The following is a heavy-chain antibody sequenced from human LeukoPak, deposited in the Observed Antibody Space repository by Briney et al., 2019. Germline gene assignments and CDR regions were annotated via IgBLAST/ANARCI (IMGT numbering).Heavy chain of an antibody. CDR1: GFTFDDYA. CDR3: AKESIVGAKFDC. V-gene: IGHV3-9*01. D-gene: IGHD1-26*01. CDR2: ISWNSGSI. J-gene: IGHJ4*02. Sequence: GGSLRLSCAASGFTFDDYAMHWVRQAPGKGLEWVSGISWNSGSIGYADSVKGRFTISRDNAKNSLYLQMNSLRAEDTALYYCAKESIVGAKFDCWGQGTLVTVSS.